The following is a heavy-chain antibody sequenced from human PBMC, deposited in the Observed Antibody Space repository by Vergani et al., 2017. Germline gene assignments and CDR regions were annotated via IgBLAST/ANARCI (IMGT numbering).Heavy chain of an antibody. V-gene: IGHV3-48*03. CDR1: GFTFSSYE. D-gene: IGHD1-7*01. J-gene: IGHJ6*02. CDR2: ISSSGSTI. Sequence: VQLVESGGGVVQPGRSLRLSCAASGFTFSSYEMNWVRQAPGKGLEWVSYISSSGSTIYYADSVKGRFTISRDNAKNSLYLQMNSLRAEDTAVYDCAREELRAYYYYGMDVWGQGTTVTVSS. CDR3: AREELRAYYYYGMDV.